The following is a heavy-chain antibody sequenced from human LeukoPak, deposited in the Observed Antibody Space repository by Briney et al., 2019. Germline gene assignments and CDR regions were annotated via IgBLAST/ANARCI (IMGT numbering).Heavy chain of an antibody. CDR3: AGPDSSNWTGAEYFQH. CDR1: GYTFTGYY. D-gene: IGHD6-13*01. CDR2: INPNSGGT. V-gene: IGHV1-2*02. J-gene: IGHJ1*01. Sequence: ASVKVSCKASGYTFTGYYMHWVRQAPGQGLEWMGWINPNSGGTNYAQKFQGRVTMTRDTSISTAYMELSRLRSDDTAVYYCAGPDSSNWTGAEYFQHWGQGTLVTVSS.